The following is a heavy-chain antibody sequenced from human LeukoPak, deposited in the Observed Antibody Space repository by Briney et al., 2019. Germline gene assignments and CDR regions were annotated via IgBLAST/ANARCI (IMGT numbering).Heavy chain of an antibody. Sequence: GASVKVSCKASGYTFTGYYMHWVRQAPGQGLEWMGWINPNSGGTNYAQKFQGRVTMTRDTSISTAYMELSRLRSDDTAVYYCARELNGRFSYFDYWGQGTLVTVSS. J-gene: IGHJ4*02. CDR2: INPNSGGT. V-gene: IGHV1-2*02. CDR3: ARELNGRFSYFDY. D-gene: IGHD2-8*01. CDR1: GYTFTGYY.